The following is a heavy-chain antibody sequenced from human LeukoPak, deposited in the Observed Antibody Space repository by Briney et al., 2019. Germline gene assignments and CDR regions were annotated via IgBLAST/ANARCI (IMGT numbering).Heavy chain of an antibody. D-gene: IGHD1-26*01. V-gene: IGHV3-48*03. CDR2: ISSSGSTI. CDR3: ARDSGSRLRGFDY. J-gene: IGHJ4*02. Sequence: GGSLRLSCAASGFTFSSYEMNWVRQAPGKGLEWVSCISSSGSTIYYADSVKGRFTISRDNAKNSLYLQMNSLRAEDTAVYYCARDSGSRLRGFDYWGQGTLVTVSS. CDR1: GFTFSSYE.